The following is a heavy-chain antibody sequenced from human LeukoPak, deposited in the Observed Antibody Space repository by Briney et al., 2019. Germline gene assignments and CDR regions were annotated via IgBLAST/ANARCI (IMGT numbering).Heavy chain of an antibody. CDR2: IYHIGST. D-gene: IGHD3-16*01. Sequence: SETLSPTCTVSGGSISSSSCYWGWIRQHPGKGLEYLGYIYHIGSTHYNPSLKSRLITSVDTSKNQFSLRLNSVTAADTAVYYCARESFGAGTDDAFDIWGQGTMVTVSS. CDR1: GGSISSSSCY. J-gene: IGHJ3*02. V-gene: IGHV4-31*03. CDR3: ARESFGAGTDDAFDI.